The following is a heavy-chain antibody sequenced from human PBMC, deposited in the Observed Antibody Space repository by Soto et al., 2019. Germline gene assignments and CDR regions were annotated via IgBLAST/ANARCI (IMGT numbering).Heavy chain of an antibody. J-gene: IGHJ6*02. CDR3: ARDRNKGAPKAQLLTAGMGV. Sequence: GGSLRLSCAASGFTFSTYNMNWVRQAPGKGLQWVSSISSSSTYIFYADSVQGRFTISRDNAKNSLFLQMNSLRVEDTAVYYCARDRNKGAPKAQLLTAGMGVWGQGTTVTVSS. D-gene: IGHD2-2*01. CDR2: ISSSSTYI. CDR1: GFTFSTYN. V-gene: IGHV3-21*01.